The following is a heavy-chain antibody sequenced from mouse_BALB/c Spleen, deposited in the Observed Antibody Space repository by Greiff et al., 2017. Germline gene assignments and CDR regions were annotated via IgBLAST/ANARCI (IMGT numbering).Heavy chain of an antibody. CDR3: ARSYYDYDNAMDY. J-gene: IGHJ4*01. Sequence: EVQGVESGGGLVKPGGSLKLSCAASGFTFSDYYMYWVRQTPEKRLEWVATISSGGGNTYYPDSVKGRFTISRDNAKNNLYLQMSSLRSEDTALYYCARSYYDYDNAMDYWGQGTSVTVSS. CDR2: ISSGGGNT. CDR1: GFTFSDYY. D-gene: IGHD2-4*01. V-gene: IGHV5-9*03.